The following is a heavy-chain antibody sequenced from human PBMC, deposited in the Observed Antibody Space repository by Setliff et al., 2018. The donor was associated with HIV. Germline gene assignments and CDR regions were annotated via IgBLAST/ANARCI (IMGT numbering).Heavy chain of an antibody. Sequence: PSETLSLTCTVSGGSITTSTFYWGWIRQPPGKGLEWIGSIYYSGSTYYNPSLKSRLTITQHTSKNHFSLSLSSVTAADTAVYYCARNTRAGDFDYWGQGTLVTVSS. V-gene: IGHV4-39*02. D-gene: IGHD3-10*01. CDR1: GGSITTSTFY. CDR3: ARNTRAGDFDY. CDR2: IYYSGST. J-gene: IGHJ4*02.